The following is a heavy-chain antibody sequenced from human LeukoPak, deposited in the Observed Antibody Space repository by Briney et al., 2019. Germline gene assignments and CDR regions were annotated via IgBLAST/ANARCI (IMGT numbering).Heavy chain of an antibody. CDR1: GYTFTSYG. D-gene: IGHD3-22*01. CDR2: ISPYNGNT. CDR3: VMYYYDSSGYYDPHYFDH. J-gene: IGHJ4*02. V-gene: IGHV1-18*01. Sequence: ASVKVSCKASGYTFTSYGINWVRQAPGQGLEWMGWISPYNGNTNYAQKFQGRVTMTTDTSTSTAYMELRSLRSDDTAVYYCVMYYYDSSGYYDPHYFDHWGQGTLVTVSS.